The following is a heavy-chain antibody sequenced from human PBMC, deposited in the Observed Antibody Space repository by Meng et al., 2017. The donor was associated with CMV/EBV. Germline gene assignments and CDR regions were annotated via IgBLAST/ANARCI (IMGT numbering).Heavy chain of an antibody. CDR2: ISSSGSTI. J-gene: IGHJ5*02. Sequence: GESLKISCAASGFTFSSYEMNWVRQAPGKGLEWVSYISSSGSTIYYAGSVKGRFTISRDNAKNSLYLQMNSLRAEDTAVYYCARDKGRVTDNWFDPWGQGTLVTVSS. CDR3: ARDKGRVTDNWFDP. V-gene: IGHV3-48*03. CDR1: GFTFSSYE. D-gene: IGHD2-21*02.